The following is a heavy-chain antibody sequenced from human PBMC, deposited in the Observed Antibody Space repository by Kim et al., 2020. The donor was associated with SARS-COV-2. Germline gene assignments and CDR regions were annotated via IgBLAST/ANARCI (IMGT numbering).Heavy chain of an antibody. J-gene: IGHJ1*01. V-gene: IGHV4-34*01. Sequence: SETLSLTCAVYGGSFSGYYWSWIRQPPGKGLEWIGEINHSGSTNYNPSLKSRVTISVDTSKNQFSLKLSSVTAADTAVYYCARGSVVVAAAPRAEYFQHWGQGTLVTVSS. CDR3: ARGSVVVAAAPRAEYFQH. D-gene: IGHD2-15*01. CDR2: INHSGST. CDR1: GGSFSGYY.